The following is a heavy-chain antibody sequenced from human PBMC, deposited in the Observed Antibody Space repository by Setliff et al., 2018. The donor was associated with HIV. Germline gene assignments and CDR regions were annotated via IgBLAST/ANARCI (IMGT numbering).Heavy chain of an antibody. V-gene: IGHV3-23*01. Sequence: GESLKISCAASGFTFSSYAMNWVRQAPGKGLEWVSIISGGGDTTYYADSVKGRFTISRDNSKNTLYLQMNSLRADDTAVYYCARGKSDYFIPDAFDIWGQGTMVTVSS. J-gene: IGHJ3*02. CDR3: ARGKSDYFIPDAFDI. CDR1: GFTFSSYA. D-gene: IGHD3-3*01. CDR2: ISGGGDTT.